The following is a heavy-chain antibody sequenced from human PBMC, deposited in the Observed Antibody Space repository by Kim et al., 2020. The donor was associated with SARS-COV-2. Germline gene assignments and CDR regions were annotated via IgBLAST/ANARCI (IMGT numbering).Heavy chain of an antibody. CDR3: ARYPESPGDPVIDV. Sequence: GGSLRLSCAASGFNFKGYSISWVRQAPGKGLEWISYIGSTGSRIYYADSVKGRFTISRDSARNSVYLQMNDLRDEDTAVYYCARYPESPGDPVIDVWG. V-gene: IGHV3-48*02. J-gene: IGHJ6*02. D-gene: IGHD3-10*01. CDR1: GFNFKGYS. CDR2: IGSTGSRI.